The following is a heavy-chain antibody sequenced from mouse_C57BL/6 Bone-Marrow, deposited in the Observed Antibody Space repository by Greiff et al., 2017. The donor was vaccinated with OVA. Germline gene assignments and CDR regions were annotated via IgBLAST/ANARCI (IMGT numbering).Heavy chain of an antibody. V-gene: IGHV5-6*01. CDR1: GFTFSSYG. Sequence: VQVVESGGDLVKPGGSLKLSCAASGFTFSSYGMSWVRQTPDKRLEWVATISSGGSYTYYPDSVKGRFTISRDNAKNTLYLQMSSLKSEDTAMYYCARQHLYAMDYWGQGTSVTVSS. J-gene: IGHJ4*01. CDR3: ARQHLYAMDY. CDR2: ISSGGSYT.